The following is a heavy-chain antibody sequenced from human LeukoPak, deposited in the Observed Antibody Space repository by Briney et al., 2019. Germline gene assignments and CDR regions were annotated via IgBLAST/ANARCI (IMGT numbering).Heavy chain of an antibody. J-gene: IGHJ4*02. D-gene: IGHD3-22*01. CDR2: IYYSGGT. CDR1: GGSISSSSYY. CDR3: ASLTYYYDSSGYYYFPYYFDY. Sequence: SETLSLTCTVSGGSISSSSYYWGWIRQPPGKGLEWIGSIYYSGGTYYNPSLKSRVTISVDTSKNQFSLKLSSVTAADTAVYYCASLTYYYDSSGYYYFPYYFDYWGQGTLVTVSS. V-gene: IGHV4-39*01.